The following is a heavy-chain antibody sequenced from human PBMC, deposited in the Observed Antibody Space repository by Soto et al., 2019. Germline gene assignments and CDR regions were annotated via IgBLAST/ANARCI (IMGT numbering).Heavy chain of an antibody. CDR1: GFTFRSYV. J-gene: IGHJ1*01. Sequence: QVQLVESGGGVVQPGTSLRVSCVGSGFTFRSYVIHWVRQAPGKGLEWVALTSYDGSDKYYGDSVRGRFTISRDNSRNTVDLQMDRLKLEDTALYYCARWGTTGGLDVWGQGTLVSVSS. D-gene: IGHD3-16*01. CDR2: TSYDGSDK. CDR3: ARWGTTGGLDV. V-gene: IGHV3-30*19.